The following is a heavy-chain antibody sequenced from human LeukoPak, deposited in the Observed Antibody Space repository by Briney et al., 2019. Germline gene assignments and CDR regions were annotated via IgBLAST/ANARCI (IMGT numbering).Heavy chain of an antibody. D-gene: IGHD3-10*01. Sequence: ASVKVSCKVSGYTLTELSMHWVRQAPGKWLEWMGGFDPEDGETIYAQKFQGRVTMTEDTSTDTAYMELSSLRSEDTAVYYCATDPGRDITMVRGRVAFDIWGQGTMVTVSS. CDR2: FDPEDGET. V-gene: IGHV1-24*01. CDR1: GYTLTELS. J-gene: IGHJ3*02. CDR3: ATDPGRDITMVRGRVAFDI.